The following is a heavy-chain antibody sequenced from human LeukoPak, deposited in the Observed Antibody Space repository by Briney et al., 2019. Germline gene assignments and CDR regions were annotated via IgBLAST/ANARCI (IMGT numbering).Heavy chain of an antibody. J-gene: IGHJ6*03. Sequence: GASGKVSCKASGYTFTSYGISWVRQAPGQGLEWMGWISAYNGNTNYAQKLQGRVTMTTDTSTSTAYMELRSLRSDDTAVYYCARCTRDYSSSHYYYYMDVWGKGTTVTVSS. D-gene: IGHD4-17*01. CDR1: GYTFTSYG. V-gene: IGHV1-18*01. CDR2: ISAYNGNT. CDR3: ARCTRDYSSSHYYYYMDV.